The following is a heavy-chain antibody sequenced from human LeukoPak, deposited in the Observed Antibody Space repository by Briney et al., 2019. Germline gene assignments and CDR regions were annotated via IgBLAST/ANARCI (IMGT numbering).Heavy chain of an antibody. Sequence: ASVKVSCKASGYTFTGYCIHWVRQAPGQGLEWMGWINPNSGDTNYAQKFQGRVTMTRDTSISTAYMELSRLTSDDTAVYYCARDQGPSYGYRDWGQGTLVTVSS. CDR2: INPNSGDT. CDR1: GYTFTGYC. D-gene: IGHD5-18*01. J-gene: IGHJ4*02. V-gene: IGHV1-2*02. CDR3: ARDQGPSYGYRD.